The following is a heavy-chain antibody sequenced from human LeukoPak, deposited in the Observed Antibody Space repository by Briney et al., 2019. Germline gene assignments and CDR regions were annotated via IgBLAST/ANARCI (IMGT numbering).Heavy chain of an antibody. V-gene: IGHV3-21*04. D-gene: IGHD3-10*01. CDR3: AKGMLWFGEHEQGVFDY. J-gene: IGHJ4*02. CDR1: GFTFSSYS. CDR2: ISSSSSYI. Sequence: GGSLRLSCAASGFTFSSYSMNWVRQAPGKGLEWVSSISSSSSYIYYADSVKGRFTISRNNAKNSLYLQMNSLRAEDTALYYCAKGMLWFGEHEQGVFDYWGQGTLVTVSS.